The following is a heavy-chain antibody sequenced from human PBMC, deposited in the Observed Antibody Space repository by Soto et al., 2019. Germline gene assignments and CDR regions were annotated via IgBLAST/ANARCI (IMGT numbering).Heavy chain of an antibody. Sequence: QVQVVESGGGVVQPGRSLRLSCAASGFTFSCFGMHWVRQAPGKGLEWVSLIWYDGSKKSYGDSVKGRFTISRDNSRNTVYLQMNSLRADDTAVYYCARDASYYSLWSGYYPSRNGMDVWGQGTTVTVSS. CDR2: IWYDGSKK. J-gene: IGHJ6*02. D-gene: IGHD3-3*01. CDR3: ARDASYYSLWSGYYPSRNGMDV. CDR1: GFTFSCFG. V-gene: IGHV3-33*01.